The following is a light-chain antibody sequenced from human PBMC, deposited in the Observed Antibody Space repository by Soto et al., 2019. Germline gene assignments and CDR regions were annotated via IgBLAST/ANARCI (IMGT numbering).Light chain of an antibody. CDR3: SSYTSRTTFVI. Sequence: QSALTQPASVSGSPGQSITISCTGTSSDIGGYNYVSWYQHHPGKAPKLMIYEVSNRPSGVSNRFSGSKSDNTASLTISGLQAEDEADYHCSSYTSRTTFVIFGGGTKLTVL. CDR1: SSDIGGYNY. J-gene: IGLJ2*01. V-gene: IGLV2-14*01. CDR2: EVS.